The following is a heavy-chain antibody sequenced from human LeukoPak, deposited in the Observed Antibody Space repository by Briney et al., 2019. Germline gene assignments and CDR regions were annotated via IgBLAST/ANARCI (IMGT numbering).Heavy chain of an antibody. V-gene: IGHV4-4*07. Sequence: SETLSLSCSVSGVAINGYTWSWIRQPAGKGLEWIGRFNNNGNTNRNSIPYNRVTISGDTSKNQFSLDLSSVTAADTAVYYCARDLLGPAAGRTGFDIWGQGIMVTVSS. CDR1: GVAINGYT. D-gene: IGHD2-2*01. J-gene: IGHJ3*02. CDR2: FNNNGNT. CDR3: ARDLLGPAAGRTGFDI.